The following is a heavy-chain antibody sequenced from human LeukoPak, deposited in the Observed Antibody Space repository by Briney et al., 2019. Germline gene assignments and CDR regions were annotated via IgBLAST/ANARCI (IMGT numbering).Heavy chain of an antibody. CDR2: ISAYNDNT. D-gene: IGHD1-7*01. Sequence: ASVKVSCKASGYTFSSYGISWVRQAPGQGLEWMGWISAYNDNTNYAQKLQGRVTMTTDTSTSTAYMELRSLRSDDSAVYYCAVDGTTRTYYFHYWGQGTLVTVSS. CDR3: AVDGTTRTYYFHY. CDR1: GYTFSSYG. J-gene: IGHJ4*02. V-gene: IGHV1-18*01.